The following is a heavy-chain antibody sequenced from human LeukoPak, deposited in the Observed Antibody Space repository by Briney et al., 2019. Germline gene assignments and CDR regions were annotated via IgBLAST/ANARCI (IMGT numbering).Heavy chain of an antibody. Sequence: GGSLRLSCGASGFIFRNYGMSWVRQAPGKGLGWVSGISGSGGSTYYADSVKGRFTVSRDNSKSTLYLQVNSLTADDTAVYYCARETSSVHSNAGPPFDYWGQGTLVTVSS. V-gene: IGHV3-23*01. CDR3: ARETSSVHSNAGPPFDY. J-gene: IGHJ4*02. D-gene: IGHD2-15*01. CDR2: ISGSGGST. CDR1: GFIFRNYG.